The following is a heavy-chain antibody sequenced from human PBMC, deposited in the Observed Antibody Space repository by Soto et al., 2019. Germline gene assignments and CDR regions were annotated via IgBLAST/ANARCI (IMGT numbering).Heavy chain of an antibody. CDR1: GFTFSSYW. J-gene: IGHJ3*02. D-gene: IGHD3-22*01. CDR3: ARGGYYRHDAFDI. CDR2: INSDERST. Sequence: EVQLVESGGGLVQPGGSLRLSCAASGFTFSSYWMHWVRQAPGKGLVWVSHINSDERSTNYADSVKGRFTISRDNAKNTLYLQINSLRAEDTAVYYCARGGYYRHDAFDIWGQGTMVTVSS. V-gene: IGHV3-74*01.